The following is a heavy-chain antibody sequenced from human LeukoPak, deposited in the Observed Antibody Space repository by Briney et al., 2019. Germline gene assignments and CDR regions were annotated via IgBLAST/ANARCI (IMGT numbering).Heavy chain of an antibody. CDR1: GGSISSGGYY. V-gene: IGHV4-61*03. D-gene: IGHD2-15*01. CDR3: ARLLGYCSGGSCYPRWFDP. Sequence: SETLSLTCTVSGGSISSGGYYWSWIRQHPGKGLEWIGYISYSGSTNYNPSLKSRVTMSLDTSKNHFSLKLTSVTAADTAVYYCARLLGYCSGGSCYPRWFDPWGQGTLVTVSS. CDR2: ISYSGST. J-gene: IGHJ5*02.